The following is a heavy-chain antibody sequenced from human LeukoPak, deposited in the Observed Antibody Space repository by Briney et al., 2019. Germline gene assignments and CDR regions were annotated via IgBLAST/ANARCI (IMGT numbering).Heavy chain of an antibody. Sequence: PGGSLRLSCAASGFTFSSYAMSWVRQVPGKGLEWVSVMSRSGASTYYADSVKGRFTISRDNSKNTLYLQMNSLRAEDTAVYYCAKDIVATINYCEYWGQGTLVTVSP. CDR1: GFTFSSYA. J-gene: IGHJ4*02. CDR2: MSRSGAST. D-gene: IGHD5-12*01. V-gene: IGHV3-23*01. CDR3: AKDIVATINYCEY.